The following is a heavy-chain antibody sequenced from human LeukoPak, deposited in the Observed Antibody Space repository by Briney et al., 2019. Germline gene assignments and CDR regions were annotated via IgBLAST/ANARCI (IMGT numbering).Heavy chain of an antibody. CDR2: IYSGDST. CDR3: VGRPYYYYGMDV. J-gene: IGHJ6*02. CDR1: GFTVNSNS. V-gene: IGHV3-53*01. Sequence: QTGGSLRLSCAASGFTVNSNSMSWVRQATGKGLECVAAIYSGDSTYYPDSVKGRFSISRDNSKNTLYLQMSSLRAEDTAIYYCVGRPYYYYGMDVWGHGTTVTVSS.